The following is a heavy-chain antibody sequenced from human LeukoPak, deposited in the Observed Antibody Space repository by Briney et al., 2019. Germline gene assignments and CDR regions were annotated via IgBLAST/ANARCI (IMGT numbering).Heavy chain of an antibody. Sequence: SETLSLTCAASGYSITSGYFWGWIRQPPGKGLEWVGSIYQSATTYSNPSLRSRVTISGDTSKNQFSLKLSSVTAADTAVYYCARGFIGANIDAFDIWGQGTMVIVSS. CDR1: GYSITSGYF. CDR3: ARGFIGANIDAFDI. CDR2: IYQSATT. V-gene: IGHV4-38-2*01. J-gene: IGHJ3*02. D-gene: IGHD6-13*01.